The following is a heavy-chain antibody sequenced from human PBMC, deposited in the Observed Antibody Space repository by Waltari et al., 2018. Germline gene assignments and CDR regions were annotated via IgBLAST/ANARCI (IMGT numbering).Heavy chain of an antibody. CDR1: GFTFSSYA. V-gene: IGHV3-23*01. Sequence: EVQLLESGGDLVQPGGSLRLSCAASGFTFSSYAMSWVRQAPGKGLEWVSAISGSGGSTYYADSVKGRFTISRDNSKNTLYLQMNSLRAEDTAVYYCAKLTSEWLFTFDYWGQGTLVTVSS. CDR3: AKLTSEWLFTFDY. CDR2: ISGSGGST. D-gene: IGHD3-3*01. J-gene: IGHJ4*02.